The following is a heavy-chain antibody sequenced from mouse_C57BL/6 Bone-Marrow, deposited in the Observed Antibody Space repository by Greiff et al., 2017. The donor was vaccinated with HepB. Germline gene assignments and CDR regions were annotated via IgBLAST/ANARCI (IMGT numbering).Heavy chain of an antibody. D-gene: IGHD2-3*01. CDR1: GYSFTGYY. J-gene: IGHJ4*01. CDR3: ARDGGYYEYYAMDY. Sequence: VQLQQSGPELVKPGASVKISCKASGYSFTGYYMNWVKQSPEKSLEWIGEINPSTGGTTYNQKFKATATLTVDKSSSTAYMQLKSLTSEDSAVYYCARDGGYYEYYAMDYWGQGTSVTVSS. V-gene: IGHV1-42*01. CDR2: INPSTGGT.